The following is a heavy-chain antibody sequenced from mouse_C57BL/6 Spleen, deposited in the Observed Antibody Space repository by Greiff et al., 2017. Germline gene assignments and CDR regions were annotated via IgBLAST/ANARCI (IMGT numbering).Heavy chain of an antibody. D-gene: IGHD1-1*01. J-gene: IGHJ2*01. CDR2: IYPGSGST. Sequence: QVQLQQPGAELVKPGASVKMSCKASGYTFTSYWITWVKQRPGQGLEWIGDIYPGSGSTNYNEKFKSKATLTVDTSSSTAYMQLSSLTSEDSAVYSCARRGVTTVVATDYWGQGTTLTVSS. CDR3: ARRGVTTVVATDY. V-gene: IGHV1-55*01. CDR1: GYTFTSYW.